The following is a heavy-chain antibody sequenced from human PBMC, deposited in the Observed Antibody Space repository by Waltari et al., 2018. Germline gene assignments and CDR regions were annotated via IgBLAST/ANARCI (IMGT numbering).Heavy chain of an antibody. D-gene: IGHD3-22*01. CDR3: ARALNYYDSSGYYFRDYFDY. Sequence: VESGGGLIQPGGSLRLSCAASGFTVSSNYMSWVRQAPGKGLEWVSVIYSGGSTYYADSVKGRFTISRDNSKNTLYLQMNSLRAEDTAVYYCARALNYYDSSGYYFRDYFDYWGQGTLVTVSS. CDR1: GFTVSSNY. V-gene: IGHV3-53*01. CDR2: IYSGGST. J-gene: IGHJ4*02.